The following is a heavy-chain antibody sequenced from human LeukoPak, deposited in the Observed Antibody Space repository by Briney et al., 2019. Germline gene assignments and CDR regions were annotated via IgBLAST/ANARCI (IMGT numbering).Heavy chain of an antibody. D-gene: IGHD2-15*01. J-gene: IGHJ4*02. CDR1: GFPFNNAW. Sequence: PGGSLRLSCTASGFPFNNAWMSWVRQAPGKELEWVGRIKSRSDGGTTDYAAPVKGRFTISRDDSKNTLYLQMNSLKTEDTAVYYCTTEGGWSFYFDYWGQGTLVTVSS. CDR3: TTEGGWSFYFDY. CDR2: IKSRSDGGTT. V-gene: IGHV3-15*01.